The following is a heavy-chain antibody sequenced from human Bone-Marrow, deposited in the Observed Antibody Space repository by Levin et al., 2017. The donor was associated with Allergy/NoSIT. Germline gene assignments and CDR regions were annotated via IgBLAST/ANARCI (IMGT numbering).Heavy chain of an antibody. J-gene: IGHJ4*02. D-gene: IGHD4-17*01. V-gene: IGHV3-23*01. CDR3: AKAPTAVTRAFDY. CDR2: ISGSGSIT. Sequence: GGSLRLSCAVSGFTFGDYGMSWVHQAPGKGLQWVSRISGSGSITDYADSVKGRFTISRDNSKNTLYLQMSSLRAEDTAVYYCAKAPTAVTRAFDYWGQGTLVTVSS. CDR1: GFTFGDYG.